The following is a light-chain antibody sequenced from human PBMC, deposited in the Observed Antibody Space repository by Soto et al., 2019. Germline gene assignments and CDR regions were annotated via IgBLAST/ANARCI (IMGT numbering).Light chain of an antibody. CDR1: STAVGGYHY. CDR2: DVS. Sequence: QSALTQPRSVSGSPGQSVTISCTGTSTAVGGYHYVSWYHQHPGKVPKLMLYDVSKRPSGVPDRFSGSKSGNTASLTISGLQADDEADYYCCSYAGRDTLDVFGSGTTLTVL. CDR3: CSYAGRDTLDV. J-gene: IGLJ1*01. V-gene: IGLV2-11*01.